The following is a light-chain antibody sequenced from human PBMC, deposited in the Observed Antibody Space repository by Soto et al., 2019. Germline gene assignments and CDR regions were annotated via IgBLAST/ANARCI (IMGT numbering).Light chain of an antibody. J-gene: IGKJ5*01. CDR2: GAS. CDR1: QSVSSN. CDR3: QQYNNWPT. V-gene: IGKV3-15*01. Sequence: EIVMTQSPATLSVSPGERATLSCRASQSVSSNLAWYKQKPGQAPSLLMYGASTRATAIPARFSGSGSGTGFTLTIKSLKSEDFAVYYCQQYNNWPTFGQGTRLEIK.